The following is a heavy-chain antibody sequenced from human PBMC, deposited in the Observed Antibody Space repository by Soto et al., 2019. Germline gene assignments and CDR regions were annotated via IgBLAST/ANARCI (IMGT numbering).Heavy chain of an antibody. CDR3: ARDHGGSTWFVGVYYFFGMDG. J-gene: IGHJ6*02. V-gene: IGHV3-48*02. CDR2: ISSSGGAI. Sequence: EVQLVESGGDLVQPGGSLRLSCAASGFIFSDYTMTWVRQAPGRGLEFVSHISSSGGAIFYAESVKGRFTFSRDNAKNSLYLQMNSLRDEDTAVYFCARDHGGSTWFVGVYYFFGMDGWGQGTAVTVSS. D-gene: IGHD6-13*01. CDR1: GFIFSDYT.